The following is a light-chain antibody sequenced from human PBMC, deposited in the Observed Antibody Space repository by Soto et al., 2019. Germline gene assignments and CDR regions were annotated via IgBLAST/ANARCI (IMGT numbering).Light chain of an antibody. V-gene: IGKV3-11*01. CDR3: QQRSNWPRGIT. CDR2: DAS. J-gene: IGKJ5*01. Sequence: EIVLTQSPATLSLSPGERATLSCRASLSVSSYLAWYQQKPGQAPRLLIYDASNRATGIPARFSGSGSGTDFTLTISSLEPEDFAVYYRQQRSNWPRGITFGQGTRLEIK. CDR1: LSVSSY.